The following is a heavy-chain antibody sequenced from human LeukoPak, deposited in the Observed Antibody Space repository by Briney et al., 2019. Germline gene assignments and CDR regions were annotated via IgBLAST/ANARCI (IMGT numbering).Heavy chain of an antibody. V-gene: IGHV1-69*05. CDR1: GGTFSNYA. D-gene: IGHD5-24*01. CDR2: IIPIFGAT. J-gene: IGHJ6*03. Sequence: GASVKLSCKASGGTFSNYAISWVRQAPGKGLEWVGGIIPIFGATKYAQKFQGRVTIATDESTSTAYMELSSLRSEDTAVYYCARGRWLQLYYMDVWRKGTTVTVSS. CDR3: ARGRWLQLYYMDV.